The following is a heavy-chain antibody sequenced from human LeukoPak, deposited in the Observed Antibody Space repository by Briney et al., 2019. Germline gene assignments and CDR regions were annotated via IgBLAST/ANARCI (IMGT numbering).Heavy chain of an antibody. CDR2: INHSGDT. Sequence: SETLSLTCTVPGGSISSGGYYWSWIRQSPGKGPEWIGEINHSGDTNYNPSLKNRVTISSDTSKDQFSLKLSSVTAADTAIYYCAREANSYDSGTYAWFDYWGQGTLVTVSS. CDR1: GGSISSGGYY. CDR3: AREANSYDSGTYAWFDY. J-gene: IGHJ4*02. D-gene: IGHD3-10*01. V-gene: IGHV4-39*07.